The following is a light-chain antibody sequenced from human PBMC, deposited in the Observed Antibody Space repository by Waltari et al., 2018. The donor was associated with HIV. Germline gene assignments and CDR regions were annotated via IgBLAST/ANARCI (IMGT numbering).Light chain of an antibody. CDR3: TSYAGSNNLVI. J-gene: IGLJ2*01. CDR2: EVN. V-gene: IGLV2-8*01. CDR1: SSDDGPYDY. Sequence: QSALTQPPSASGSPGQSVTISCTGTSSDDGPYDYVSWNQQHPDKAPRLIIYEVNKRPSGVPDRFSGSKSGNTAALTVSGLQAEDEADYYCTSYAGSNNLVIFGGGTKVTVL.